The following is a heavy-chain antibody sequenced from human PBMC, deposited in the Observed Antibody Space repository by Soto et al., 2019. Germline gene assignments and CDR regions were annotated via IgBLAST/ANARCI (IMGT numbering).Heavy chain of an antibody. CDR3: ARVAGDYRDR. D-gene: IGHD2-21*02. CDR1: GFTFNSYT. J-gene: IGHJ4*02. CDR2: ITRPSSHI. V-gene: IGHV3-21*01. Sequence: EVQLVESGGGLVKPGGSLRLSCAASGFTFNSYTMNWVRQAPGKGLEWVSSITRPSSHIFYADSVKGRVTISRDNTKNGLFLQMNSLSAEDTDLYYCARVAGDYRDRWGQGTMVTVSS.